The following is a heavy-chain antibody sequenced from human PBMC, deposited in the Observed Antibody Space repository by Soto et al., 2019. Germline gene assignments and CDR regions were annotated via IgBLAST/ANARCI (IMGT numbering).Heavy chain of an antibody. V-gene: IGHV1-3*01. Sequence: QVQLVQSGAEVKKPGASVKVSCKASGYTFTSYAMDWDRQSPGQRLEWMGWINAGNGNTKYSQKFQGRVTITRDTSASTAYMELSSLRSEDTAVYYCASSRITMVPYGMDVWGQGTTVTVSS. CDR3: ASSRITMVPYGMDV. J-gene: IGHJ6*02. CDR2: INAGNGNT. CDR1: GYTFTSYA. D-gene: IGHD3-10*01.